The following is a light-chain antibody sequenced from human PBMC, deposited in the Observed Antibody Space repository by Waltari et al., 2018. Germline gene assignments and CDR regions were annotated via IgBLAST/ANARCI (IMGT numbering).Light chain of an antibody. CDR2: GKN. CDR3: NSRDSCGIVV. CDR1: SLRSYY. Sequence: SSELTQDPAVSVALGQTVRITCQGDSLRSYYASGYQQKPGQAPVLVIYGKNNWPSGIPDRYSGSSSGSTASCTITGAQAEVEADYYGNSRDSCGIVVFGGGTKLTVL. V-gene: IGLV3-19*01. J-gene: IGLJ2*01.